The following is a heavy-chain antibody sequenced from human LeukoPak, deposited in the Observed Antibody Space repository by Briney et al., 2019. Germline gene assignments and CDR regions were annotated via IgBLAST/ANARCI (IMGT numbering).Heavy chain of an antibody. CDR1: GGSISSDTYH. CDR3: AKSNGYGLVDI. J-gene: IGHJ3*02. D-gene: IGHD3-10*01. Sequence: SETLSLTCTVSGGSISSDTYHWTWLRQPAGKGLEWIGRVSPRGSTNYNPSLMSRGTISLDTSRNQFSLKLNSVTAADTAVYYCAKSNGYGLVDIWGQGTMVTVSS. CDR2: VSPRGST. V-gene: IGHV4-61*02.